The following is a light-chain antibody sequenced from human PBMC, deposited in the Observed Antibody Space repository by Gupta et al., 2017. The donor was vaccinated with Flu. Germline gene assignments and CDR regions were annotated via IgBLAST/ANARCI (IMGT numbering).Light chain of an antibody. CDR2: GAS. Sequence: EIVMTQSPATLSVSPGERATLSCRASQSVSSNLAWYQQKVGQAPRLLIFGASTRATGVPARFSGSGSGTEFTLTISSRQSEDFAVYSCQQYNNWPPITFGPGTKVDIK. V-gene: IGKV3-15*01. J-gene: IGKJ3*01. CDR3: QQYNNWPPIT. CDR1: QSVSSN.